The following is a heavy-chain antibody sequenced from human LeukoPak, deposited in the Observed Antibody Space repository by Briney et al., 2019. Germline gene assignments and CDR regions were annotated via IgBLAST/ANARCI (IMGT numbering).Heavy chain of an antibody. CDR1: GYTSTGYY. CDR2: INPNSGGT. CDR3: ARGGVGATDY. D-gene: IGHD1-26*01. V-gene: IGHV1-2*02. Sequence: ASVKVSCKASGYTSTGYYMHWVRQAPGQGLEWMGWINPNSGGTNYAQKLQGRVTMTRDTSISTAYMELSRLRSDDTAVYYCARGGVGATDYWGQGTLVTVSS. J-gene: IGHJ4*02.